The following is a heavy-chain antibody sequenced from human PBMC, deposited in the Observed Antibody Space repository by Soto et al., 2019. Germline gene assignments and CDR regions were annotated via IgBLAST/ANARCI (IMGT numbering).Heavy chain of an antibody. V-gene: IGHV1-18*04. Sequence: QAQLMQSGAEVKRPGASVKVSCRSSAYTFSSYGITWVRQAPGQGLEWLGWVSPYDGKTNYAPSFQGRVYMSTDTSANTAYMELRSLRVDDTANYYCARGGYYDSSGSRNYHYYGLKVWGPAKRVSVS. J-gene: IGHJ6*02. CDR3: ARGGYYDSSGSRNYHYYGLKV. CDR1: AYTFSSYG. CDR2: VSPYDGKT. D-gene: IGHD3-22*01.